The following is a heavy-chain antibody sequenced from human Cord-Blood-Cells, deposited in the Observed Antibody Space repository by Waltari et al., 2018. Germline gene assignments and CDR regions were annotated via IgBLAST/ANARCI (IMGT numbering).Heavy chain of an antibody. CDR3: ARDCPADLWELLDY. CDR1: GFTFSSYW. J-gene: IGHJ4*02. V-gene: IGHV3-7*01. D-gene: IGHD1-26*01. CDR2: ITQDVGEK. Sequence: EVQLVESGGGLVQPGGSLRLSCAASGFTFSSYWMSWVRPAPGKGLEWVANITQDVGEKYYVDSVKGRFTISRDNAKNSLYLQMNSLRAEDTAVYYCARDCPADLWELLDYWGQGTLVTVSS.